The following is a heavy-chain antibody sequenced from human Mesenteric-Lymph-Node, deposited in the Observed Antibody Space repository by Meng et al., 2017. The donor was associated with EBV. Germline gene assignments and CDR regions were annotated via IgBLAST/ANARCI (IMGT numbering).Heavy chain of an antibody. CDR3: ASPRQANWGSYFDY. D-gene: IGHD7-27*01. Sequence: EVQLVESGGGSVQTGGSLRLSCAASGFTFSSDWMHWVRQAPGKGLVWVSRINTDGSNLGYADSVKGRFSISRDNAKNTLYLQMNSLRAEDTAVYFCASPRQANWGSYFDYWGQGTLVTVAS. J-gene: IGHJ4*02. CDR1: GFTFSSDW. V-gene: IGHV3-74*01. CDR2: INTDGSNL.